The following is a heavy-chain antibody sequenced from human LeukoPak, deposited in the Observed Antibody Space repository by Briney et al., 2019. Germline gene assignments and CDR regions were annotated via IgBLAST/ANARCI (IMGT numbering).Heavy chain of an antibody. V-gene: IGHV3-74*03. Sequence: PGGSLRLSCAASGFTFSTYWMHWVRQAPGKGLLWVPRINGDGTSTKYADSVKGRFTISRDNARHTLYLQMNSLRAEDTAVYYCAKGDYGSGSPPLFFDYWGQGTLVTVSS. CDR1: GFTFSTYW. D-gene: IGHD3-10*01. J-gene: IGHJ4*02. CDR2: INGDGTST. CDR3: AKGDYGSGSPPLFFDY.